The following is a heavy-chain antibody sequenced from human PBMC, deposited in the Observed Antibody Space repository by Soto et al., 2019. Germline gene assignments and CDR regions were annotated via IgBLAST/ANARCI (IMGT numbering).Heavy chain of an antibody. J-gene: IGHJ5*02. CDR3: ARAGLGYCSSTSCYATYNWFDP. D-gene: IGHD2-2*01. Sequence: SETLSLTCTVSGVSISSYYWSWIRQPPGKGLEWIGYIYYSGSTNYNPSLKSRVTISVDTSKNQFSLKLSSVTAADTAVYYCARAGLGYCSSTSCYATYNWFDPWGQGTLVTVS. V-gene: IGHV4-59*01. CDR2: IYYSGST. CDR1: GVSISSYY.